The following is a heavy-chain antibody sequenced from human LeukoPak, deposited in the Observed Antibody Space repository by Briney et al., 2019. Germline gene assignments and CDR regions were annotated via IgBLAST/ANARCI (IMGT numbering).Heavy chain of an antibody. CDR3: ARESYSSGCDY. J-gene: IGHJ4*02. D-gene: IGHD6-19*01. Sequence: SETLSLTCTIYGEFVSGYYWTWIRQPPGKGLEWIGEIHDSESSNYNPSLRNRVTISLDPSKRQFSLKLSSVTAADTAVYYCARESYSSGCDYWGQGTLVTVSS. CDR2: IHDSESS. V-gene: IGHV4-34*01. CDR1: GEFVSGYY.